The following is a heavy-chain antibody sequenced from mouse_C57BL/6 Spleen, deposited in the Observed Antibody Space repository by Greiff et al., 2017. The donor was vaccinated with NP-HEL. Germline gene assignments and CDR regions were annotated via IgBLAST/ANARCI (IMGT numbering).Heavy chain of an antibody. J-gene: IGHJ4*01. CDR2: IYPGSGST. CDR1: GYTFTSYW. D-gene: IGHD4-1*01. Sequence: QVHVKQSGAELAKPGASVKMSCKASGYTFTSYWITWVKQRPGQGLEWIGDIYPGSGSTNYNEKFKSKATLTVDTSSSTAYMQLSSLTSEDSAVYYCARTGTRAMDYWGQGTSVTVSS. V-gene: IGHV1-55*01. CDR3: ARTGTRAMDY.